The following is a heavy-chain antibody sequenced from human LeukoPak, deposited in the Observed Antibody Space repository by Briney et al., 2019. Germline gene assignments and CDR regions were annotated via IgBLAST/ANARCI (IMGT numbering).Heavy chain of an antibody. CDR2: ISYDGSNK. J-gene: IGHJ4*02. Sequence: GGSLRLSCAASGFTFSNYAMHWVRQAPGKGLEWVAVISYDGSNKYYADSVKGRFTISRDNSKNTLYLQMNSLRAEDTAVYYCASSAEQWLAQPLDYWGQGTLVTVSS. CDR1: GFTFSNYA. V-gene: IGHV3-30*04. CDR3: ASSAEQWLAQPLDY. D-gene: IGHD6-19*01.